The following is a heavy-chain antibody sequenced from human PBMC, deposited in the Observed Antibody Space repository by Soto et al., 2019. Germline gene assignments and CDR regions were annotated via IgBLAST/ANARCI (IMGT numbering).Heavy chain of an antibody. J-gene: IGHJ4*02. CDR1: GGSLSSGGCS. CDR2: IYHSGST. Sequence: PSETLSLTCAVSGGSLSSGGCSWSWIRQPPGKGLEWIGYIYHSGSTYYNPSLKSRVTISVDRSKNQFSLKLSSVTAADTAVYYCARAEGGIFDYWGQGTLVTVSS. CDR3: ARAEGGIFDY. V-gene: IGHV4-30-2*01.